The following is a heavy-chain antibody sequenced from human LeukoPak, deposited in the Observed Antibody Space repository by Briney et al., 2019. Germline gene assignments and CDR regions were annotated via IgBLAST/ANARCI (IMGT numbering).Heavy chain of an antibody. Sequence: GGSLRLSCAASGFTFSSYAMSWVRQAPGKGLEWISAISAGGGSTYYADSVKGRFTISRDNSKNTLYLQMNSLRAEDTAVYYCVKVGGSSWPDFDYWGQGTLVTVSS. V-gene: IGHV3-23*01. CDR1: GFTFSSYA. CDR2: ISAGGGST. D-gene: IGHD6-13*01. CDR3: VKVGGSSWPDFDY. J-gene: IGHJ4*02.